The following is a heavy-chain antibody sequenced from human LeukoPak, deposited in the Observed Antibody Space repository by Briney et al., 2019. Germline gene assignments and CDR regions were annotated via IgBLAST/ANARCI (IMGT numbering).Heavy chain of an antibody. CDR1: GSTFSGSA. V-gene: IGHV3-73*01. J-gene: IGHJ3*02. Sequence: GGSLKLSCAASGSTFSGSAMHWVRQASGKGLEWVGRIRSKANSYATAYAASVKGRFTISRDDSKNTAYLQMNSLKTEDTAVYYCTRHRIHWESGGYYPAFDIWGQGTMVTVSS. CDR2: IRSKANSYAT. CDR3: TRHRIHWESGGYYPAFDI. D-gene: IGHD1-26*01.